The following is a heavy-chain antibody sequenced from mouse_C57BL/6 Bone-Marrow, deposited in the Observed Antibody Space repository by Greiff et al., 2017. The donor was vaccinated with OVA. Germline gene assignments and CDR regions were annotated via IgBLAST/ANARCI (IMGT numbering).Heavy chain of an antibody. CDR1: GYTFTSYW. V-gene: IGHV1-59*01. Sequence: VKLQQPGAELVRPGTSVKLSCKASGYTFTSYWMHWVKQRPGQGLEWIGVIDPSDSYTNYNQKFKGKATLTVDTSSSTAYMQLSSLTSEDSAVYYCARGGYYYGSSRYYAMDYWGQGTSVTVSS. CDR2: IDPSDSYT. CDR3: ARGGYYYGSSRYYAMDY. J-gene: IGHJ4*01. D-gene: IGHD1-1*01.